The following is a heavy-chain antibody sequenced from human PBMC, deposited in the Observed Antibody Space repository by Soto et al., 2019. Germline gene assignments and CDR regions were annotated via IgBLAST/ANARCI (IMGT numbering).Heavy chain of an antibody. J-gene: IGHJ6*02. V-gene: IGHV1-69*13. Sequence: SVKVSCKASGGTFSSYAISWVRQAPGQGLEWMGGIIPIFGTANYAQKFQGRVTITADESTSTAYMELSSLRSEDTAVYYCARDRYCSSTSCYGYYYYYGMDVWGQGTTVTVSS. CDR2: IIPIFGTA. D-gene: IGHD2-2*01. CDR3: ARDRYCSSTSCYGYYYYYGMDV. CDR1: GGTFSSYA.